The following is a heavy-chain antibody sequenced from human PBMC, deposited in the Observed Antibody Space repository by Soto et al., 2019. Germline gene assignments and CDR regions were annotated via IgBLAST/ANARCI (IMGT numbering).Heavy chain of an antibody. D-gene: IGHD2-2*01. CDR1: GGSFSGYY. CDR2: INHSGST. CDR3: ARGTFKPDIVVVPAAIPWFDP. J-gene: IGHJ5*02. Sequence: PSETLSLTCAVYGGSFSGYYWSWIRQPPGKGLEWIGEINHSGSTNYNPSLKSRVTISVDTSKNQFSLKLSSVTAADTAVYYCARGTFKPDIVVVPAAIPWFDPWGQGTLVTVSA. V-gene: IGHV4-34*01.